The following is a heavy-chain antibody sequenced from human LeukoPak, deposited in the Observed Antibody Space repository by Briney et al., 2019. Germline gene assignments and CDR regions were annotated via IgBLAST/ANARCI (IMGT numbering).Heavy chain of an antibody. Sequence: SETLSLTCTVSGGSISSSSYYWGWIRQPPGKGLEWIGYIYHSGSTYYNPSLKSRVTISVDTSKNQFSLKLSSVTAADTAVYYCARTYSYYYASSGYPDYWGQGTLVTVSS. CDR3: ARTYSYYYASSGYPDY. D-gene: IGHD3-22*01. CDR1: GGSISSSSYY. J-gene: IGHJ4*02. V-gene: IGHV4-39*07. CDR2: IYHSGST.